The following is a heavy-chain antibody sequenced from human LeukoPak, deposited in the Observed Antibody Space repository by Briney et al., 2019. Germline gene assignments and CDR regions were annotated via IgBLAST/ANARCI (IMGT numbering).Heavy chain of an antibody. V-gene: IGHV3-7*01. CDR3: ARDRGYSGYDWYY. Sequence: PGGSLRLSCAASGFTFSSYWMSWVRQAPGKRLEWVANIKQDGSEKYYVDSVKGRFTISRDNAKNSLYLQMNSLRAEDTAVYYCARDRGYSGYDWYYWGQGTLVTVSS. J-gene: IGHJ4*02. CDR1: GFTFSSYW. CDR2: IKQDGSEK. D-gene: IGHD5-12*01.